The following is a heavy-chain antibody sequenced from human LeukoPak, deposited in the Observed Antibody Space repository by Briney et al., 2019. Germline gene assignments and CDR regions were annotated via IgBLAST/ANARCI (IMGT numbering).Heavy chain of an antibody. Sequence: PGGSLRLSCAASGFTFSSYAMSWVRQAPGKGLEWVSAISGSGGSTYYADSVKGRFTISRDNSKNTLYLQMNSLRAEDTAVYYCAKEDYDFWSGYPLPGHYGMDVWGQGTTVTVSS. CDR3: AKEDYDFWSGYPLPGHYGMDV. V-gene: IGHV3-23*01. CDR1: GFTFSSYA. J-gene: IGHJ6*02. D-gene: IGHD3-3*01. CDR2: ISGSGGST.